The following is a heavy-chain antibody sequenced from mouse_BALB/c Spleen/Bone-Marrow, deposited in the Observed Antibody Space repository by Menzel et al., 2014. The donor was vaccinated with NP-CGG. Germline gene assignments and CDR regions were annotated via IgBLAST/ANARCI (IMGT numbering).Heavy chain of an antibody. CDR1: GFTFSDYY. V-gene: IGHV5-12*01. Sequence: EVKVVESGGGLVQPGGSLKLSCAPSGFTFSDYYMYWVRQTPEKRLEWVAYISNGGGSTYYPDTVKGRFTISRDNAKNTLYLQMSRLKSEDTAMYYCARQDYSYYYAMDYWGQGTSVTVSS. D-gene: IGHD2-13*01. J-gene: IGHJ4*01. CDR2: ISNGGGST. CDR3: ARQDYSYYYAMDY.